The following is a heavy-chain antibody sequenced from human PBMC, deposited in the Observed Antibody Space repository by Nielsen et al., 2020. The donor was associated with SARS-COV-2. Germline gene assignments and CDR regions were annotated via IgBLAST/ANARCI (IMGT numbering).Heavy chain of an antibody. V-gene: IGHV5-51*01. J-gene: IGHJ4*02. CDR2: IYPGDSDT. Sequence: GESLKISCTGSGYSFTNYWIAWSPPASWKGPVWVGSIYPGDSDTSYSPSFQGQVTISADKSITTAYLQWSSLKASDTAMYYCARRRSTMTGDDYWGQGTLVTVSS. D-gene: IGHD5/OR15-5a*01. CDR1: GYSFTNYW. CDR3: ARRRSTMTGDDY.